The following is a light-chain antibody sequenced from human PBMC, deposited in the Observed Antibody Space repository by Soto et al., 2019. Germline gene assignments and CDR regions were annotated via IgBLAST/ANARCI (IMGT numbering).Light chain of an antibody. J-gene: IGKJ1*01. V-gene: IGKV3D-7*01. CDR1: QTVSRMD. CDR3: HQDFNLPWT. CDR2: GTS. Sequence: EIVLTQSPVTLSLSPGERATLSCRASQTVSRMDLSWFQQKPGQAPRLLIYGTSTRATGIPVRFSGSGSGTDFTLTISSLQPEDFAVYFCHQDFNLPWTFGQGTKVEIK.